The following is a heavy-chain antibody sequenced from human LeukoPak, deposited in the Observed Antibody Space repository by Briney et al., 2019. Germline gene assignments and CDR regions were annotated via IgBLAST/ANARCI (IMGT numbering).Heavy chain of an antibody. Sequence: PGGSLRLSCAASGFTFSSYGMHWVRQAPGKGLEWVSYISSSSSSGSTIYYADSVKGRFTISRDNAQNSLYLQIDRLRAEDTAVYYCARVRYAARNWNRGYWFDPWGQGTLVTVSS. CDR3: ARVRYAARNWNRGYWFDP. CDR1: GFTFSSYG. V-gene: IGHV3-48*04. CDR2: ISSSSSSGSTI. J-gene: IGHJ5*02. D-gene: IGHD1-1*01.